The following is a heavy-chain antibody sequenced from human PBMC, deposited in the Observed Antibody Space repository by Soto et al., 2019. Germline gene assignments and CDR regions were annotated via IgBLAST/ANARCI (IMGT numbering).Heavy chain of an antibody. CDR3: ARQYYYDSSGYYLRFGHYYYYGMDV. CDR2: IYYSGST. CDR1: GGSISSSSYY. V-gene: IGHV4-39*01. Sequence: SETLSLTCTVSGGSISSSSYYWGWIRQPPGKGLEWIGSIYYSGSTYYNPSLKSRVTMSVDTSKNQFSLKLSSVTAADTAVYYCARQYYYDSSGYYLRFGHYYYYGMDVWGQGTRVTVSS. J-gene: IGHJ6*02. D-gene: IGHD3-22*01.